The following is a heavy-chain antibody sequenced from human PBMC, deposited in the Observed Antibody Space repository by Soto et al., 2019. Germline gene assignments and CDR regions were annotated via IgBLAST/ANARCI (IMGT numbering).Heavy chain of an antibody. V-gene: IGHV4-34*02. Sequence: QVQLQQWGAGLLRPSETLSLTCAFYGGSFDDFYWSWVRQSPGKGLECVVEISHDGGTNYSPALARRAYISVDTSKNKLSLLLRSVTAADTGIDYCARGQLVWYGDWPPYHRDMDVWGHGTTVTVSS. CDR2: ISHDGGT. J-gene: IGHJ6*02. CDR1: GGSFDDFY. D-gene: IGHD3-10*01. CDR3: ARGQLVWYGDWPPYHRDMDV.